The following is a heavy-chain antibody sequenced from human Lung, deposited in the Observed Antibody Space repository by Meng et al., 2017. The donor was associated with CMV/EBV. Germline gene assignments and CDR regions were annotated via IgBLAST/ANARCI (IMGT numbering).Heavy chain of an antibody. CDR3: ARVVTALWGYYFDY. D-gene: IGHD2-21*02. Sequence: QVPLQESGPGLVKPSWTLSLTCAGSGGSISSSNWWSWVRQPAGKGLEWIGEIYHSGSTNYNPSLKSRVTISVDKSKNQFSLKLSSVTAADTAVYYCARVVTALWGYYFDYWGQGTLVTVSS. V-gene: IGHV4-4*02. CDR2: IYHSGST. J-gene: IGHJ4*02. CDR1: GGSISSSNW.